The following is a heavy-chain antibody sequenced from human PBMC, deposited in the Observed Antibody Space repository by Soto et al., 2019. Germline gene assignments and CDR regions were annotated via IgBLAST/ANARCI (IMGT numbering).Heavy chain of an antibody. CDR2: IYWDDDK. J-gene: IGHJ4*02. Sequence: QITLKESGPTLVKPTQTLTLTCTFSGFSLSSTRMAVGWIRQPPGKALEWLALIYWDDDKRYSPFLKSRLTITTDTSKNQVVLTMSTMDPVDTARYYCAHIVVAGLGYYFAYWGQGTLVTVSS. CDR1: GFSLSSTRMA. V-gene: IGHV2-5*02. D-gene: IGHD6-19*01. CDR3: AHIVVAGLGYYFAY.